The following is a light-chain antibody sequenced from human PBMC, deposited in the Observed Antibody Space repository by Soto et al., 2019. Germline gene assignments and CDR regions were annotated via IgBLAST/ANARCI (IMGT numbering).Light chain of an antibody. CDR1: QSVSSY. CDR3: QQRSNWPPA. V-gene: IGKV3-11*01. Sequence: EIVLTQSPATLSLSPGERATLSCRASQSVSSYLAWYQQKPGQAPGLLIYDASNRTTGNPASFSGSGSGTDFTLSISSLAPEHVAVYFCQQRSNWPPACGKGTKGQIK. CDR2: DAS. J-gene: IGKJ1*01.